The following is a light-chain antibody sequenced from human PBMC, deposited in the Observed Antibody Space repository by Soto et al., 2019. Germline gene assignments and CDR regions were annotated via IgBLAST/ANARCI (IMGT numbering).Light chain of an antibody. CDR2: EAS. Sequence: DIQMTQSPSTLSASVGDRVTITCRASQSIRSWLAWYQQKPGKAPNLLIYEASKLESGVPSRFSASGSGTEFSLTISSLQPDDFAIYYCQQYRNYPVTFGQGTRLETK. CDR3: QQYRNYPVT. CDR1: QSIRSW. J-gene: IGKJ5*01. V-gene: IGKV1-5*03.